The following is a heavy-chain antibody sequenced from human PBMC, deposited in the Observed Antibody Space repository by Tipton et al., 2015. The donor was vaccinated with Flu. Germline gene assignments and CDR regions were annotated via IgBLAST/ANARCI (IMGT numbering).Heavy chain of an antibody. J-gene: IGHJ5*02. V-gene: IGHV4-4*02. CDR3: VREGGSHSGGKWLDP. D-gene: IGHD4-23*01. CDR2: IYQTGST. Sequence: TLSLTCAVSGDSISSSYWWSWVRQAPGKGLEWIGEIYQTGSTNYNPSLRSRVTISVDKSKNQFSLKMNSVTAADTAVYYCVREGGSHSGGKWLDPWGQGTLVTVSS. CDR1: GDSISSSYW.